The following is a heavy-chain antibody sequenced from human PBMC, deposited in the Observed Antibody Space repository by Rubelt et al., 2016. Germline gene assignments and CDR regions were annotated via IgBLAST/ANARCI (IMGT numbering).Heavy chain of an antibody. Sequence: QVQLQQWGAGLLKPSETLSLTCAVYGGSFSGYYWSWIRQPPGKGLEWSGEINHSGSTNYNPSLKSRVTISVDTSKNQFSLKLSSVTAADTAVYYCATAMGGDIVVVPAALWGQGTLVTVSS. D-gene: IGHD2-2*01. V-gene: IGHV4-34*01. CDR2: INHSGST. CDR1: GGSFSGYY. J-gene: IGHJ4*02. CDR3: ATAMGGDIVVVPAAL.